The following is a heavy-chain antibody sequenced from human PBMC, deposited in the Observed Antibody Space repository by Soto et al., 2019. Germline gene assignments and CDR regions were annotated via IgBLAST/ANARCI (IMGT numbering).Heavy chain of an antibody. V-gene: IGHV4-4*02. CDR2: IYHRGST. D-gene: IGHD6-19*01. J-gene: IGHJ4*02. CDR1: GGSISSSNW. CDR3: ARVAVAGTRVDY. Sequence: QVRLQESGPGLVKPSGTLSLTCAVSGGSISSSNWWRWVRQPPGMGLEWIGEIYHRGSTNYNPSLKSRVTISVDKSKNQFPLKLSSVTAADTAVYYCARVAVAGTRVDYWGQGTMVTVSS.